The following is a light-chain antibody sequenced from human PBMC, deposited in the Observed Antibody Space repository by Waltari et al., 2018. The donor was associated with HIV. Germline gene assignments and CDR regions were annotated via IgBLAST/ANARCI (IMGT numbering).Light chain of an antibody. CDR3: QQFTSLPIT. V-gene: IGKV1-33*01. CDR1: QDIGNH. Sequence: DILMTQSPPSLSASVGCKVTITCRASQDIGNHLSWYRQKSGRAPELLIYGASFLESGVPSKFSGRGSGTTFIFTINSLQPEDSATYYCQQFTSLPITFGPGTTVDIK. J-gene: IGKJ3*01. CDR2: GAS.